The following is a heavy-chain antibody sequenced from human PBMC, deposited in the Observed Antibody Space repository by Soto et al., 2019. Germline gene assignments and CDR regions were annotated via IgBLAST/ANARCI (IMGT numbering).Heavy chain of an antibody. D-gene: IGHD2-2*01. V-gene: IGHV1-18*01. CDR1: GYTFTSYG. CDR3: ARDGRSEMGCSSTSCYYYYGMDV. Sequence: ASVKVSCKASGYTFTSYGISWVRQAPGQGLEWMGWISAYNGNTNYAQKLQGRVTMTTDTSTSTAYMELRSLRSDDTAVYYCARDGRSEMGCSSTSCYYYYGMDVWGQGTTVTVSS. CDR2: ISAYNGNT. J-gene: IGHJ6*02.